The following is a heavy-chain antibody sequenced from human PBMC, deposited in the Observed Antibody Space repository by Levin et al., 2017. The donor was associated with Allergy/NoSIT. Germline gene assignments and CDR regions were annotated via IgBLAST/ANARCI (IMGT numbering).Heavy chain of an antibody. CDR1: GFTFSSYG. Sequence: GGSLRLSCAASGFTFSSYGMHWVRQAPGKGLEWVAVIWYDGSNKYYADSVKGRFTISRDNSKNTLYLQMNSLRAEDTAVYYCARDLIEVSDFWSGYFWQTPLYGMDVWGQGTTVTVSS. CDR3: ARDLIEVSDFWSGYFWQTPLYGMDV. CDR2: IWYDGSNK. V-gene: IGHV3-33*01. D-gene: IGHD3-3*01. J-gene: IGHJ6*02.